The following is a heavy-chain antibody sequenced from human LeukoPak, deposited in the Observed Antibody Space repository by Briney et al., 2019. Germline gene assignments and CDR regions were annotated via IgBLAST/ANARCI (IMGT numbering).Heavy chain of an antibody. D-gene: IGHD5-12*01. V-gene: IGHV1-2*06. CDR3: AREGSGYDSDAFDI. Sequence: ASVKVSCKASGGTFSSYAISWVRQAPGQGLEWMGRINPNSGGTNYAQKFQGRVTMTRDTSISTAYMELSRLRSDDTAVYYCAREGSGYDSDAFDIWGQGTMATVSS. CDR1: GGTFSSYA. CDR2: INPNSGGT. J-gene: IGHJ3*02.